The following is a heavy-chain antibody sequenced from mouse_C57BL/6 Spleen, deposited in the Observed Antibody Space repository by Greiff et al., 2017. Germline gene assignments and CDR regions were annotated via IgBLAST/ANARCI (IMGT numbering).Heavy chain of an antibody. CDR2: IDPSDSET. CDR3: ARDYYGSLYWYVDV. CDR1: GYTFTSYW. D-gene: IGHD1-1*01. V-gene: IGHV1-52*01. J-gene: IGHJ1*03. Sequence: QVQLQQPGAELVRPGSSVKLSCKASGYTFTSYWMHWVKQRPIQGLEWIGNIDPSDSETHYNQKFKDKATLTVDKSSSTAYMQLSSLTSEDSAVYYCARDYYGSLYWYVDVWGTGTTVTVSS.